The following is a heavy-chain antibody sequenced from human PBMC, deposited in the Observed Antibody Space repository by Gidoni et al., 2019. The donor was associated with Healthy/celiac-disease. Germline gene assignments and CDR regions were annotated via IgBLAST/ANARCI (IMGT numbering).Heavy chain of an antibody. CDR2: INHSGST. V-gene: IGHV4-34*01. CDR3: ASGFDI. CDR1: GGSLNSYY. Sequence: QVQLQQWGAGLPNPSWTLSLTCAVYGGSLNSYYWSWYRQPPGKGLEGIGEINHSGSTNYNPSLNTPVSITADRSKIQFSLRLGSVSAADTAVYFCASGFDIWGQGTMVTVSS. J-gene: IGHJ3*02.